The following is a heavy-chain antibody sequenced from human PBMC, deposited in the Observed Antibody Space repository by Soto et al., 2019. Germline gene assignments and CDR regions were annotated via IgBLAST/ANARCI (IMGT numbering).Heavy chain of an antibody. Sequence: GGSLRLSCAASGFTFSIYAMSWVRHAPGKGLEWVSAISGSGGSTYYADSVKGRFTISRDNSKNTLYLQMNSLRAEDTAVYYCAKARGMVATYFDYWGQGTLVTVSS. CDR3: AKARGMVATYFDY. J-gene: IGHJ4*02. V-gene: IGHV3-23*01. CDR2: ISGSGGST. D-gene: IGHD5-12*01. CDR1: GFTFSIYA.